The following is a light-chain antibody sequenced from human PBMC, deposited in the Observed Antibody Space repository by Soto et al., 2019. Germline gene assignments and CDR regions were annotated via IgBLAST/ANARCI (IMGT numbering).Light chain of an antibody. CDR2: GAS. J-gene: IGKJ3*01. CDR1: RNVSTW. Sequence: DIQITQSPSSVSASVGDRVTVTCRASRNVSTWLTWYQQTPGKAPNLLIFGASTLHRGVPSRFSGSGSGTDFTLTISSLQPEDFAIYFCQQGSRFPFTFGPGTKVDIK. V-gene: IGKV1-12*01. CDR3: QQGSRFPFT.